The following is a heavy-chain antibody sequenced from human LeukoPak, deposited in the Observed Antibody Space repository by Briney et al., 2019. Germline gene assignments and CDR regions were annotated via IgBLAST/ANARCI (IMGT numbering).Heavy chain of an antibody. D-gene: IGHD3-10*01. CDR2: INPSGGST. CDR1: GYTFTSYY. V-gene: IGHV1-46*01. CDR3: ARDGILLWFGESYNWFDP. Sequence: ASVKVSCKASGYTFTSYYTHWVRQAPGQGLEWMGIINPSGGSTSYAQKFQGRVTMTRDTSTSTVYMELSSLRSEDTAVYYCARDGILLWFGESYNWFDPWGQGTLVTVSS. J-gene: IGHJ5*02.